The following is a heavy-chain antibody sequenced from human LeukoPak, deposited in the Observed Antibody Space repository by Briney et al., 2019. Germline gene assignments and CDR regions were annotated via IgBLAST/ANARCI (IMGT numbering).Heavy chain of an antibody. D-gene: IGHD2-2*01. J-gene: IGHJ6*02. CDR2: INAGNGNT. Sequence: EASVKVSCKASGYTFTSYAMHWVRQAPGQRLEWMGWINAGNGNTKYSQKFQGRVTITRDTSASTAYMELSSLRSEDTAVYYCASHNCSSTSCPVFDYYYYGMDVWGQGTTVTVSS. CDR1: GYTFTSYA. V-gene: IGHV1-3*01. CDR3: ASHNCSSTSCPVFDYYYYGMDV.